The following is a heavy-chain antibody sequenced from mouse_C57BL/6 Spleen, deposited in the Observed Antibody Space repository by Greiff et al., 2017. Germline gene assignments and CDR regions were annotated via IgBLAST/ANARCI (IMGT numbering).Heavy chain of an antibody. V-gene: IGHV5-6*01. CDR3: ARSVYGNYFDY. Sequence: EVKVVESGGDLVKPGGSLKLSCAASGFTFSSYGMSWVRQTPDKRLEWVATISSGGSYTYYPDSVKGRFTISRDNAKNTLYLQMSSLKSEDTAMYYCARSVYGNYFDYWGQGTTLTVSS. CDR2: ISSGGSYT. CDR1: GFTFSSYG. J-gene: IGHJ2*01. D-gene: IGHD1-1*02.